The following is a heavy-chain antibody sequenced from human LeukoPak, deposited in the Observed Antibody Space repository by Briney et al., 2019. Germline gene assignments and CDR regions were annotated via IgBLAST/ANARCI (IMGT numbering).Heavy chain of an antibody. J-gene: IGHJ4*02. CDR1: GFTFSSYA. CDR2: ISYDGSNK. V-gene: IGHV3-30-3*01. Sequence: PGGSLRLSCAASGFTFSSYAMHWVRQAPGKGLEWVAVISYDGSNKYYADSVKGRFTISRDNSKNTLYLQMNSLRAEDTAVYYCARVRSLSQPGGLGPLGYWGQGTLVTVSS. D-gene: IGHD1-14*01. CDR3: ARVRSLSQPGGLGPLGY.